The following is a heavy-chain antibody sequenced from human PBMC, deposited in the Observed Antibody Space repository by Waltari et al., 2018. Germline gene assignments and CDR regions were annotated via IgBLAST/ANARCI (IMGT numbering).Heavy chain of an antibody. CDR2: ISSSGSTI. V-gene: IGHV3-48*03. Sequence: SSYEMNWVRQAPGKGLEWVSYISSSGSTIYYADSVKGRFTISRDNAKNSLYLQMNSLRAEDTAVYYCATAENQYYYDSSSFDYWGQGTLITVSS. CDR1: SSYE. J-gene: IGHJ4*02. CDR3: ATAENQYYYDSSSFDY. D-gene: IGHD3-22*01.